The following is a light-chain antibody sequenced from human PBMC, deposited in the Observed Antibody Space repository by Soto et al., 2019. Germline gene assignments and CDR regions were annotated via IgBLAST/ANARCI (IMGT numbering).Light chain of an antibody. CDR3: QQYNNWLT. V-gene: IGKV3-15*01. Sequence: EVVMTQSPATLSVSPGERATLSCRASQSVSTSLAWYQLKPGQAPRLLIYGASTRAAGIPARFSGSGSGTEFTLTIFSLQSEDFAVYYCQQYNNWLTFGGGTKVDI. CDR1: QSVSTS. CDR2: GAS. J-gene: IGKJ4*01.